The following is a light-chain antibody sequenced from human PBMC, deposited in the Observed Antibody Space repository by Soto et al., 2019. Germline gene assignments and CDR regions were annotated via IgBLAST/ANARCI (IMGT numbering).Light chain of an antibody. Sequence: DIVMTQSPDSLAVSLGERATINCKSSQSVLYSSNNKNYLAWYQQKPGQPPKLLIYWASTRESGVPDRFSGSRSGTYFSLTISSLQAEDVAVYYCQQYYSTPFTFGPGTKVDIK. CDR2: WAS. J-gene: IGKJ3*01. V-gene: IGKV4-1*01. CDR3: QQYYSTPFT. CDR1: QSVLYSSNNKNY.